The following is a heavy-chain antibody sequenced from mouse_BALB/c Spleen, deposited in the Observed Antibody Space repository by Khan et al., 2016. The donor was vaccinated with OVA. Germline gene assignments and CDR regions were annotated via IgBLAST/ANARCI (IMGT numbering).Heavy chain of an antibody. D-gene: IGHD1-1*02. CDR1: GYAFNNYM. Sequence: VQLQESGAELVRPGTSVKVSCKASGYAFNNYMIEWVKQRPGQGLEWIGVINPGSGGTNYNEKFKGKATLTADKSSNTAYMQLSSLTSDDSAVYFCARGGYGSLAYWGQGTLVTVSA. CDR2: INPGSGGT. J-gene: IGHJ3*01. CDR3: ARGGYGSLAY. V-gene: IGHV1-54*01.